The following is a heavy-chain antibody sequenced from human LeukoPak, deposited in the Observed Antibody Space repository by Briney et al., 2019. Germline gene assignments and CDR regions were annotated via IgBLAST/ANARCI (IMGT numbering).Heavy chain of an antibody. V-gene: IGHV1-18*01. J-gene: IGHJ4*02. D-gene: IGHD3-9*01. Sequence: ASVKVSCQASGYTFPHYGISWVRQARGQGVEWMGWINAYNGNTKFPQKLQGRVTMTTDTSTSTAYMELRSLRSDATAVYYCARGRLLRYFDWLSSPKHFDYWGQGTLVTVSS. CDR2: INAYNGNT. CDR1: GYTFPHYG. CDR3: ARGRLLRYFDWLSSPKHFDY.